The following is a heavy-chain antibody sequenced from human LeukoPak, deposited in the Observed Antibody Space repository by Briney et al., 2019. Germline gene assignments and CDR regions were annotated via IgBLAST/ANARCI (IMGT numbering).Heavy chain of an antibody. J-gene: IGHJ4*02. D-gene: IGHD6-13*01. CDR3: LKDLYKGDSSSWYYFHY. CDR2: ISANGGRT. CDR1: GFIISNYA. Sequence: PGGSLRLSCSASGFIISNYAMHWVRQAPGKGLEYLSAISANGGRTYYADSVKGRFTISRDNSRKTLYLQMSSLRAEDTTIYHCLKDLYKGDSSSWYYFHYWGQGTLVSVSS. V-gene: IGHV3-64D*06.